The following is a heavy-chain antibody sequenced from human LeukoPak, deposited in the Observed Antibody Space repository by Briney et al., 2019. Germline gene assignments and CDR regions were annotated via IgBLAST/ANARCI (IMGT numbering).Heavy chain of an antibody. Sequence: ASVKVSCKASGYTFTSYYMHWVRQAPGQGLEWMGIINPSGGSTTYAQKFQGRVTMTGDTSTSTVYMELSSLRSEDTAVYFCARDEDENSSSWSWFDPWGQGTLVTVSS. CDR2: INPSGGST. D-gene: IGHD6-13*01. V-gene: IGHV1-46*01. J-gene: IGHJ5*02. CDR3: ARDEDENSSSWSWFDP. CDR1: GYTFTSYY.